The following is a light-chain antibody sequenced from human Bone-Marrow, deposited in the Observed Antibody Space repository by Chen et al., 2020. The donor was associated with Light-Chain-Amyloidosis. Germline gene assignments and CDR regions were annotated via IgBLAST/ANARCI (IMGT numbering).Light chain of an antibody. Sequence: SYVLTQPSSVSVAPGQTATIACGGNTIGSTSVHWYQQTPGQAPLLVVYVDSDRPSGIPAGLSGANAGNTATLTISRVEAGDEADYYGHVWDRSRDRPVFGGGTKLTGL. V-gene: IGLV3-21*02. J-gene: IGLJ3*02. CDR1: TIGSTS. CDR2: VDS. CDR3: HVWDRSRDRPV.